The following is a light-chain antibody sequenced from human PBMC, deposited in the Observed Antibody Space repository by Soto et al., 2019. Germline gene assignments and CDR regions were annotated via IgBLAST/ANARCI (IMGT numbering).Light chain of an antibody. CDR2: AAS. CDR3: QQYKDYWT. V-gene: IGKV1-9*01. Sequence: IQLTQSPSSLSASVGDRVTITCRASQGISSYLAWYQQKPGKAPKLLIYAASTLQSGVPSRFSGSGSGTDFTLTISSLQPDDFATYYCQQYKDYWTFGQGTKVDIK. CDR1: QGISSY. J-gene: IGKJ1*01.